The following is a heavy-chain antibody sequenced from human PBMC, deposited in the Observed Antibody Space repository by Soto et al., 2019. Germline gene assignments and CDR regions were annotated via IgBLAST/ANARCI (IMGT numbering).Heavy chain of an antibody. J-gene: IGHJ4*02. CDR2: ISSDGSDK. CDR1: GFTFRGTG. D-gene: IGHD6-13*01. CDR3: AKDYSATWYYFDS. Sequence: GGSLRLSCAASGFTFRGTGIHWVRQAPGAGLEWVAVISSDGSDKYYADSVKGRVTVLRDNSKNTAYLEMRSLRAEDTAVYFCAKDYSATWYYFDSWGQGTLVTVSS. V-gene: IGHV3-30*18.